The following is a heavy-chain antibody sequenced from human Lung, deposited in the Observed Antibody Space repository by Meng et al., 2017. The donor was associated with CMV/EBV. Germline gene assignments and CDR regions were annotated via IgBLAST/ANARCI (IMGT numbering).Heavy chain of an antibody. D-gene: IGHD2-2*01. Sequence: SVXVSXXASRNTFSSYTLTWVRQAPGQGLEWMGGIIPIFAIANYAQGFRGRVTITADTSTSTGYMELSGLRSEDTAVYYCAVYCGTTSCYDGYGMDVWGKGTXVTVSS. CDR3: AVYCGTTSCYDGYGMDV. V-gene: IGHV1-69*10. J-gene: IGHJ6*04. CDR1: RNTFSSYT. CDR2: IIPIFAIA.